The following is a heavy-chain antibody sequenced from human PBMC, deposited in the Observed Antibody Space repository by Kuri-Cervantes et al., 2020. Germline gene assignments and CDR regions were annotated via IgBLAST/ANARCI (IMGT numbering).Heavy chain of an antibody. V-gene: IGHV4-31*03. CDR2: IYYSGST. Sequence: SETLSLTCTVSDGSVSSGSYYWSWIRQHPGKGLEWIGYIYYSGSTYYNPSLKSRVTISVDTSKNQFSLKLSSVTAADTAVYYCARGARNSPPGYWGQGTLVTVSS. CDR3: ARGARNSPPGY. J-gene: IGHJ4*02. CDR1: DGSVSSGSYY. D-gene: IGHD2/OR15-2a*01.